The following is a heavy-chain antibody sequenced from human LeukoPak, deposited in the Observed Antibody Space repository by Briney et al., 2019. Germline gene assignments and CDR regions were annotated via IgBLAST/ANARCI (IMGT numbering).Heavy chain of an antibody. J-gene: IGHJ4*02. Sequence: GASVKVSCKASGYTFTNYGVSWVRQAPGQGLQWMGWISASNGNTNYAQNLQGRVTMTTDTSTSTAYMELRSLRSDDTAVYYCARGRAVVVIAAPAYWGQGTLVTVSS. CDR3: ARGRAVVVIAAPAY. CDR1: GYTFTNYG. D-gene: IGHD2-15*01. V-gene: IGHV1-18*01. CDR2: ISASNGNT.